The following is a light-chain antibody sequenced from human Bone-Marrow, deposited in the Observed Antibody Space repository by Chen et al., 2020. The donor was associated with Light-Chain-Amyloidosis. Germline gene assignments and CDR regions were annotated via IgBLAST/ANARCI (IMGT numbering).Light chain of an antibody. CDR3: SSYTITNTLV. CDR2: EVT. CDR1: SSDVGGDNH. V-gene: IGLV2-14*01. J-gene: IGLJ1*01. Sequence: QSALTQPASVSGSPGQPIPTPCTGTSSDVGGDNHVSWYQQHPDKAHKLMIYEVTNRPSWVPDRFSGSKSDNTASLTISGLQTEDEADYFCSSYTITNTLVFGSGTRVTVL.